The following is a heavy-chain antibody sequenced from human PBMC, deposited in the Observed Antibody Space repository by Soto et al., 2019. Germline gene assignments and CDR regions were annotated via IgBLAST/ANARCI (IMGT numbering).Heavy chain of an antibody. J-gene: IGHJ4*02. D-gene: IGHD6-19*01. CDR2: ISSSSSYI. CDR1: GFTFSTYT. Sequence: GGSLRLSCAASGFTFSTYTMNWVRQAPGKGLEWVSSISSSSSYIYYADSVKGRFTISRDNAKNSLYLQMNSLRAEDTAVYYCARESVAGLFFDYWGQGTLVTVSS. V-gene: IGHV3-21*01. CDR3: ARESVAGLFFDY.